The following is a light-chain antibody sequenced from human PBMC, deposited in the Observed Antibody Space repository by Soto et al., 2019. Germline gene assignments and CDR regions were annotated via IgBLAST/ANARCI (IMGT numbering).Light chain of an antibody. CDR1: NSNIGGNP. CDR2: NNN. Sequence: QSVLTQPPSASGTPGQRVTISCSGSNSNIGGNPVNWFQQLPGTAPTLLIYNNNQRPSGVPDRLSGYKSGTSASLAISGLHSEDEADYCCAAWDDSLDGLVFGGGTKLTVL. J-gene: IGLJ3*02. CDR3: AAWDDSLDGLV. V-gene: IGLV1-44*01.